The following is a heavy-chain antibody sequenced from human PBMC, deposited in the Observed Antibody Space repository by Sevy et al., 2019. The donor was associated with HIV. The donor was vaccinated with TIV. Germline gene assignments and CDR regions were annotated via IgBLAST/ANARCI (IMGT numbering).Heavy chain of an antibody. V-gene: IGHV3-33*06. CDR3: AKGACSGGSCYWGGDYYYYYMDV. CDR2: IWYDGSNK. D-gene: IGHD2-15*01. Sequence: GGSLRLSCAASGFTFSSYGMHWVRQAPGKGLEWVAVIWYDGSNKYYADSVRDRFTISRDNSKNMLDLQMNSRRAEDTAVEYCAKGACSGGSCYWGGDYYYYYMDVWGKGTTVTVSS. CDR1: GFTFSSYG. J-gene: IGHJ6*03.